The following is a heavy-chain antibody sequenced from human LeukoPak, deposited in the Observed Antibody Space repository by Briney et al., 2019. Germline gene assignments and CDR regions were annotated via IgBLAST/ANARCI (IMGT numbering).Heavy chain of an antibody. V-gene: IGHV3-9*01. Sequence: GGSLRLPCVGSGFAFHNYAMHWVRRPPGKGLEWVSAINWNSDTKAYADSVKGRFTISRDRARNSLYLQMDSLRPEDTALYYCAKDTGGNGAYFYAMDVWGQGTLVTVSS. CDR2: INWNSDTK. J-gene: IGHJ6*02. CDR1: GFAFHNYA. D-gene: IGHD4-23*01. CDR3: AKDTGGNGAYFYAMDV.